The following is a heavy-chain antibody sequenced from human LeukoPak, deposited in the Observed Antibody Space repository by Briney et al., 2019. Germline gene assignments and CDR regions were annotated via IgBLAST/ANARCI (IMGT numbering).Heavy chain of an antibody. Sequence: PGGSLGLSCAASGFTVSSNYMSWVRQAPGKGLEWVSVIYSGGSTYYADSVKGRFTISRDNSKNTLYLQMNSLRAEDTAVYYCARDPLAQDYDGDYWGQGTLVTVSS. CDR1: GFTVSSNY. V-gene: IGHV3-66*02. CDR3: ARDPLAQDYDGDY. D-gene: IGHD4-23*01. CDR2: IYSGGST. J-gene: IGHJ4*02.